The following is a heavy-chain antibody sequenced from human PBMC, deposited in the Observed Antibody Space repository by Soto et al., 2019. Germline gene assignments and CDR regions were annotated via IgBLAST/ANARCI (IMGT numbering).Heavy chain of an antibody. CDR3: ARYDSSGYYWPYYYYGMDV. D-gene: IGHD3-22*01. J-gene: IGHJ6*02. CDR2: ISYDGSNK. Sequence: GGSLRLSCAASGFTFTSYGMHWVRQAPGKGLEWVALISYDGSNKYYADSVKGRFTLSRDNSKNTLYLQMNSLRAEDTAVYYCARYDSSGYYWPYYYYGMDVWGQGTTVTVSS. V-gene: IGHV3-30*03. CDR1: GFTFTSYG.